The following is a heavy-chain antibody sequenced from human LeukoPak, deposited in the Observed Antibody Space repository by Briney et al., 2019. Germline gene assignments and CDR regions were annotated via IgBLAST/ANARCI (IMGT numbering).Heavy chain of an antibody. V-gene: IGHV4-59*08. Sequence: PSETLSLTCTVSGGSISSYYWSWIRQPPGKGLEWIGYIYYRGSTNYNPSLKSRVTISVDTSKNQFSLKLSSVTAADTAVYYCARRGGAAAGVFDYWGQGTLVTVSS. CDR3: ARRGGAAAGVFDY. D-gene: IGHD6-13*01. J-gene: IGHJ4*02. CDR1: GGSISSYY. CDR2: IYYRGST.